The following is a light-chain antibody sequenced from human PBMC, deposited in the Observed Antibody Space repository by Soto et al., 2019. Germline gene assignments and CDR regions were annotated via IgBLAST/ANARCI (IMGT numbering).Light chain of an antibody. CDR1: SSDVGGYHY. V-gene: IGLV2-14*01. CDR3: SSYTSSSSTPYV. J-gene: IGLJ1*01. CDR2: EAS. Sequence: QSALTQPASVSGSPGQSITISCTGTSSDVGGYHYVSWYQQHPGKAPKLMIFEASNRPSGVSYRFSGSKSGNTASPTICGLQAEDEADYYCSSYTSSSSTPYVFGTGTKLTVL.